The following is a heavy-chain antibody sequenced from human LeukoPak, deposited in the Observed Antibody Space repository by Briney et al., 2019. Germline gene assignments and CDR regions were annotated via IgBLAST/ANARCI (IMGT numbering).Heavy chain of an antibody. CDR2: INPNSGGT. CDR3: ARDVTGYNWFDP. V-gene: IGHV1-2*02. D-gene: IGHD1-20*01. CDR1: GYTFTGYY. Sequence: RASVKVSCKAPGYTFTGYYMHWVRQAPGQGLEWMGWINPNSGGTNYAQKFQGRVTMTRDTSISTAYMELSRLRSDDTAVYYCARDVTGYNWFDPWGQGTLVTVSS. J-gene: IGHJ5*02.